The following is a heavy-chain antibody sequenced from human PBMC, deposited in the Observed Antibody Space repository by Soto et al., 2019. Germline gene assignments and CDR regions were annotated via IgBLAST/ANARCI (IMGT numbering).Heavy chain of an antibody. CDR2: IYESGST. D-gene: IGHD4-17*01. J-gene: IGHJ6*02. CDR1: GGSISSGGDS. V-gene: IGHV4-30-2*01. Sequence: SETMCVTSAVAGGSISSGGDSWSWIRQPPGKGLEWIGYIYESGSTYYNPSLKSRVTISVDRSKNQFSLKLSSVTAADTAVYYCARAHYGDYGYGMDVWGQGTTVTVSS. CDR3: ARAHYGDYGYGMDV.